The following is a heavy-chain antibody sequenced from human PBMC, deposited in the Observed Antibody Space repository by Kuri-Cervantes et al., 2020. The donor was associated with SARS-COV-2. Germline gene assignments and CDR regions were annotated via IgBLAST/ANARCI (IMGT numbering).Heavy chain of an antibody. CDR3: ARGPLFDYYYYYMDV. V-gene: IGHV1-2*02. D-gene: IGHD3-3*01. Sequence: ASVKVSCKASGYTFTGYYMHWVRQAPGQGLEWMGWINPNSGGTNYAQKFQGRVTITADESTSTAYMELSSLRSEDTAVYYCARGPLFDYYYYYMDVWGKGTTVTVSS. CDR1: GYTFTGYY. CDR2: INPNSGGT. J-gene: IGHJ6*03.